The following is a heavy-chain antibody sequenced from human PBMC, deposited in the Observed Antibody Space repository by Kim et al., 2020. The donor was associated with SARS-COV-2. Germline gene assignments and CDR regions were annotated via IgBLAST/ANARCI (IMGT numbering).Heavy chain of an antibody. J-gene: IGHJ4*02. V-gene: IGHV3-23*01. D-gene: IGHD2-2*01. CDR3: AKDHQGRDIVVVPAAQGDDY. Sequence: GGSLRLSCAASGFTFSSYAMSWVRQAPGKGLEWVSAISGSGGSTYYADSVKGRFTISRDNSKNTLYLQMNSLRAEDTAVYYCAKDHQGRDIVVVPAAQGDDYWGQGTLVPVSS. CDR2: ISGSGGST. CDR1: GFTFSSYA.